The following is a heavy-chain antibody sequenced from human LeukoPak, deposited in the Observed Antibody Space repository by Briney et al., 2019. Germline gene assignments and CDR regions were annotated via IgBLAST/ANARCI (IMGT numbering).Heavy chain of an antibody. J-gene: IGHJ6*03. CDR1: GFTFSSYS. V-gene: IGHV3-48*01. CDR3: ARALRQQLTHYYYYYMDV. Sequence: GGSLRLSCAASGFTFSSYSMNWVRQAPGKGLEWVSYISSSSSTIYYADSVKGRFTISRDNAKNSLYLQMNSLRAEDTAVYYCARALRQQLTHYYYYYMDVWGKGTTVTVSS. CDR2: ISSSSSTI. D-gene: IGHD6-13*01.